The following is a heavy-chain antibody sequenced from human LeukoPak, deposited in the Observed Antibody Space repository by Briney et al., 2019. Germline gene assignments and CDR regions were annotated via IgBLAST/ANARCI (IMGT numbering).Heavy chain of an antibody. Sequence: GGSLRLSCAASGFTFSSYWRSWVRQAPGKGREGVANIKQDGSEKYYVDSVKGRFTISRDNAKNSLYLQMNSLRAEDTAVYYCAGGYGKFDYWGQGTLVTVSS. CDR1: GFTFSSYW. V-gene: IGHV3-7*04. J-gene: IGHJ4*02. D-gene: IGHD3-16*01. CDR3: AGGYGKFDY. CDR2: IKQDGSEK.